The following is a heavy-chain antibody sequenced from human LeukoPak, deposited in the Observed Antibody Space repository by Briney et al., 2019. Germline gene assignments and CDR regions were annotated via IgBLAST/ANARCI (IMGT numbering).Heavy chain of an antibody. CDR2: IYHSGST. CDR3: ASGNSPGLDY. D-gene: IGHD2/OR15-2a*01. V-gene: IGHV4-30-2*01. Sequence: PSETLSLTCTVSGGSISSGGYYWSWIRQPPGKGLEWIGYIYHSGSTYYNPSLKSRVTISVDRSKNQFSLKLSSVTAADTAVYYCASGNSPGLDYWGQGTLVTVSS. CDR1: GGSISSGGYY. J-gene: IGHJ4*02.